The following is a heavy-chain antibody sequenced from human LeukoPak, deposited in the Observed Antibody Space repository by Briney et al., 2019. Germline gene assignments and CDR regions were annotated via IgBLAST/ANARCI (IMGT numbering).Heavy chain of an antibody. CDR1: GGSISSYY. V-gene: IGHV4-59*01. D-gene: IGHD6-6*01. CDR2: IYYSGST. Sequence: TSETLSLTCTVSGGSISSYYWSWIRQPPGKGLEWIGNIYYSGSTNYNPSLKSRVTISVDTSKNQFSLKMSSVTAADTAVYYCAREVAAQYFDYWGRGTLVTVSS. J-gene: IGHJ4*02. CDR3: AREVAAQYFDY.